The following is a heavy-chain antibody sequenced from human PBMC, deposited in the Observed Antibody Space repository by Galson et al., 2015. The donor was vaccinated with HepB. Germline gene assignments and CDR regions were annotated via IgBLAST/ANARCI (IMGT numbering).Heavy chain of an antibody. V-gene: IGHV3-7*03. D-gene: IGHD3-22*01. CDR3: ARDPAHSSDSHVEGAFDI. CDR1: GFTFRSYW. J-gene: IGHJ3*02. Sequence: SLRLSCAASGFTFRSYWMSWVRQAPGKGLEWVANIKHDGSEKYYVDSVMGRFTISRDNAKNSLYLQMNSLRAEDTAVYYCARDPAHSSDSHVEGAFDIWGQGTMVTVSS. CDR2: IKHDGSEK.